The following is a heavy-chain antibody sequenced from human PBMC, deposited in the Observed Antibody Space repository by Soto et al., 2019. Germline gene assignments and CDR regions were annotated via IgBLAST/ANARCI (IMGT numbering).Heavy chain of an antibody. CDR2: INSDGSST. J-gene: IGHJ2*01. D-gene: IGHD2-15*01. CDR3: ARGGSLNWYFDL. V-gene: IGHV3-74*01. CDR1: GFTFSSYW. Sequence: EVQLVEPGGGLVQPGGSLRLSCAASGFTFSSYWMHWVRQAPGKGLVWVSRINSDGSSTTYADSVKGRFTISRDNAKNTLYLQMNRLRAEDTAVYSCARGGSLNWYFDLWGRGTLVTVSS.